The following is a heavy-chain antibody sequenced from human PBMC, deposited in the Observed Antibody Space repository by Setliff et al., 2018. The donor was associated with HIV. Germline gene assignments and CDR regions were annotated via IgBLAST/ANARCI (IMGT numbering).Heavy chain of an antibody. D-gene: IGHD3-22*01. CDR3: AKDRYYDSSGSPFDY. CDR1: GFTFSSYG. Sequence: GGSLRLSCAASGFTFSSYGMHWVRQAPGKGLEWVEFIRYDGSNKYYADTVKGRFTISRDNSKNTLYLQMNSLRAEDTAVYYCAKDRYYDSSGSPFDYWGQGTLVTVSS. J-gene: IGHJ4*02. V-gene: IGHV3-30*02. CDR2: IRYDGSNK.